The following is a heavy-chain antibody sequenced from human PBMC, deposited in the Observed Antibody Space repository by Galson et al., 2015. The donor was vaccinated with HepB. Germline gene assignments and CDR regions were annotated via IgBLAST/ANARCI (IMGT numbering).Heavy chain of an antibody. D-gene: IGHD2-15*01. J-gene: IGHJ4*02. Sequence: AMSWVRQAPGKGLEWVSAISGSGGSTYYADSVKGRFTISRDNSKNTLYLQMNSLRAEDTAVYYCAKGLYCSGGSCYWRLGYFDYWGQGTLVTVSS. CDR1: A. CDR3: AKGLYCSGGSCYWRLGYFDY. CDR2: ISGSGGST. V-gene: IGHV3-23*01.